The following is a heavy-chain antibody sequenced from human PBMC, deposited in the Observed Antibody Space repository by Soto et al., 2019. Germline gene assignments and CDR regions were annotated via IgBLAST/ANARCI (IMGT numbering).Heavy chain of an antibody. V-gene: IGHV4-39*01. J-gene: IGHJ4*02. CDR2: IYYSGST. Sequence: SATLSLTCTVSGGSISSSSYYWGWIRQPPGKGLEWIGSIYYSGSTYYNPSLKSRVTISVDTSKNQFSLKLSSVTAADTAVYYCARRVKYDFWSGYYTSFDYWGQGTLVTVSS. D-gene: IGHD3-3*01. CDR1: GGSISSSSYY. CDR3: ARRVKYDFWSGYYTSFDY.